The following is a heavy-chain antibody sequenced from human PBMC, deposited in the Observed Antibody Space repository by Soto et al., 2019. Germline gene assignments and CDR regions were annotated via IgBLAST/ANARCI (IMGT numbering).Heavy chain of an antibody. V-gene: IGHV4-4*07. Sequence: QVQLQESGPKLVKPSETLSLNCTVSGGSMKSYYWTWIRQPAGKGLEWVGRFSASGNTIHNPSLKNRVTMSLDTYNNLVSLRLSSVTAADTAVYYCARDMFPYGMDVWGQGTTVTVSS. CDR2: FSASGNT. J-gene: IGHJ6*02. CDR1: GGSMKSYY. CDR3: ARDMFPYGMDV. D-gene: IGHD3-10*02.